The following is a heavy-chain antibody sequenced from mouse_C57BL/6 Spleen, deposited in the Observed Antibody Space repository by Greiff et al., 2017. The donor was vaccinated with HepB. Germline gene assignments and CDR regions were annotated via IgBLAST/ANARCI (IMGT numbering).Heavy chain of an antibody. CDR3: ARHEVDLYAMDY. Sequence: VKLMESGAELVKPGASVKLSCKASGYTFTEYTIHWVKQRSGQGLEWIGWFYPGSGSIKYNEKFKDKATLTADKSSSTVYMELSRLTSEDSAVYFCARHEVDLYAMDYWGQGTSVTVSS. CDR2: FYPGSGSI. CDR1: GYTFTEYT. J-gene: IGHJ4*01. V-gene: IGHV1-62-2*01.